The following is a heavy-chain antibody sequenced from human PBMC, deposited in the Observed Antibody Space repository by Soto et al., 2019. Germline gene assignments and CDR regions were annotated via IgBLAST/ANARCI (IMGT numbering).Heavy chain of an antibody. CDR3: AAPAGDTYGPFDS. D-gene: IGHD4-17*01. Sequence: QVQLQQSGPGLVKPSGTLSLTCAVSVGSISSSNWWTWVRQPPGKGLEWLGEIYHSGSTNYNPSLTSPVXXSXDXXKNQFSLRLISVPAADTAMYYCAAPAGDTYGPFDSWGRGTLVTVSS. J-gene: IGHJ5*01. CDR2: IYHSGST. CDR1: VGSISSSNW. V-gene: IGHV4-4*02.